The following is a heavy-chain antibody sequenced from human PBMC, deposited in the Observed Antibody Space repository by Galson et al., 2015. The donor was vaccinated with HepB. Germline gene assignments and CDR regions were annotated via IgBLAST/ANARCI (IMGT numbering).Heavy chain of an antibody. Sequence: SVKVSCKASGGTFSSYAISWVRQAPGSGLEWMGGIIPIFGTANYAQKFQGRVTITADKFTSTVYMELSSLRSEDTAVFYCATGVAVAAPEYFQHWGQGTLVTVSS. D-gene: IGHD6-19*01. CDR1: GGTFSSYA. CDR2: IIPIFGTA. V-gene: IGHV1-69*06. CDR3: ATGVAVAAPEYFQH. J-gene: IGHJ1*01.